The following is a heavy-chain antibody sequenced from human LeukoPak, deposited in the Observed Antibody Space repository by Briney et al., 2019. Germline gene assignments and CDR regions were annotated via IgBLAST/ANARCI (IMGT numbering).Heavy chain of an antibody. CDR2: IYTSGST. CDR1: GGPISSYY. CDR3: ARRTSSSWVFDY. D-gene: IGHD6-13*01. J-gene: IGHJ4*02. Sequence: NPSETLSLTCTVSGGPISSYYWSWIRQPPGKGLEWIGYIYTSGSTNYNPTLKSRVTISIDTSQNQFSLKLSSVTAADTAVYYCARRTSSSWVFDYWGQGTLVTVSS. V-gene: IGHV4-4*09.